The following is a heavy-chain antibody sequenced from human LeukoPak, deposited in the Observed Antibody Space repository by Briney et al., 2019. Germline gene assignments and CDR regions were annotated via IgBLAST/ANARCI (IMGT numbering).Heavy chain of an antibody. Sequence: PGGSLRLSCAASGFTFSSYAMHWVRQAPGKGLEWVAVISYDGSNKYYADSVKGRFTISRDNSKNTLYLQMNSLRAEDTAVYYCARDRYYCSSTSCYKGALDYWGQGTLVTVSS. CDR2: ISYDGSNK. CDR3: ARDRYYCSSTSCYKGALDY. J-gene: IGHJ4*02. V-gene: IGHV3-30-3*01. CDR1: GFTFSSYA. D-gene: IGHD2-2*02.